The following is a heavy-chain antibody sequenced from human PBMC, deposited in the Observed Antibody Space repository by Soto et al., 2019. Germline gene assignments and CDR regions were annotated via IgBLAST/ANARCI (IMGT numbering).Heavy chain of an antibody. J-gene: IGHJ4*02. V-gene: IGHV3-21*01. CDR1: GFTFSSYT. CDR2: ICTRGSLI. CDR3: ATLARGGPVTLPLDI. D-gene: IGHD3-10*01. Sequence: DVQLVESGGGLVKPGGSLRLSCAASGFTFSSYTINWVRLGPGKGLEWVSSICTRGSLIFYADSVKGRFTISRDNAKNSVYLQMDSLRVEDTAVYYCATLARGGPVTLPLDIWGQGTLVSVSS.